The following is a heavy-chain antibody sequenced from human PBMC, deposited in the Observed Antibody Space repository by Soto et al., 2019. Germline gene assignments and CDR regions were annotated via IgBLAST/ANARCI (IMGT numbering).Heavy chain of an antibody. V-gene: IGHV4-30-4*01. J-gene: IGHJ4*02. D-gene: IGHD3-10*01. CDR1: GGSISSGDYY. Sequence: LSLTCTVSGGSISSGDYYLTWIRQTPGRGLEYIGYINYSESTYYNPSLQSRFTISIDTSKNQFSLKLSSVTAADTAVYYCARGDSTMAFPYYWGQGTLVTVSS. CDR3: ARGDSTMAFPYY. CDR2: INYSEST.